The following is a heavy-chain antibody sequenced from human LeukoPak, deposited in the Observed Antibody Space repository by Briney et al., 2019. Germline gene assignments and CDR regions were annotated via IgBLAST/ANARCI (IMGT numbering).Heavy chain of an antibody. V-gene: IGHV5-51*01. CDR1: GCSFTSYW. D-gene: IGHD6-13*01. CDR2: IYPGDSDT. CDR3: ARFAASGHYYYYGMDV. Sequence: GESLKISCKGSGCSFTSYWIGWVRQMPGKGLEWMGIIYPGDSDTRYSPSFQGQVTISADKSISTAYLQWSSLKASDTAMYYCARFAASGHYYYYGMDVWGQGTTVTVSS. J-gene: IGHJ6*02.